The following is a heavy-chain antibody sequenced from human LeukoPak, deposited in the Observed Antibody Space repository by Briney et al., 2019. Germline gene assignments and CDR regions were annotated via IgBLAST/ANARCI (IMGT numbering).Heavy chain of an antibody. J-gene: IGHJ4*02. D-gene: IGHD4-23*01. CDR1: RLTFSSYD. Sequence: PGGSLRLSCAASRLTFSSYDMHWVRQATGKGLEWVSVIGTAGDTYYPCSVKGRFTISRENAKNSLYLQMNSLRAEDTAVYYCARSRATTVVTPPDYWGQGTLVTVSS. CDR2: IGTAGDT. CDR3: ARSRATTVVTPPDY. V-gene: IGHV3-13*01.